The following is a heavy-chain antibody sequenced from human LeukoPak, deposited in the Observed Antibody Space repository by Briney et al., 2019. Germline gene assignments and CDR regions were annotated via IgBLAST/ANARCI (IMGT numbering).Heavy chain of an antibody. D-gene: IGHD1-26*01. CDR2: TYNTGRN. CDR3: GRGIMGEFDY. V-gene: IGHV4-39*01. Sequence: SETLSLTCAVSGASISSSSYYWGWIRQPPGKGLEWIGITYNTGRNHYNPSLKSRVTISVETSKNQFTLKLNSVTAADTAVYYCGRGIMGEFDYWAQGTLVTVSS. CDR1: GASISSSSYY. J-gene: IGHJ4*02.